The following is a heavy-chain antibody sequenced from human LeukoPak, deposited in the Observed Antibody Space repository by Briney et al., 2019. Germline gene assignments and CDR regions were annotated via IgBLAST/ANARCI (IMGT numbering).Heavy chain of an antibody. CDR2: ISSDGSDK. D-gene: IGHD6-19*01. Sequence: PGGSLRLSCAASGFTFSNYGMHWVRQAPGKGLDWVAVISSDGSDKYCADSVKGRFTISRDNSKNTLYLQMNSLRAEDTAMYYCAKSIVVTGTSYFDYWGQGALVTVSS. CDR3: AKSIVVTGTSYFDY. CDR1: GFTFSNYG. V-gene: IGHV3-30*18. J-gene: IGHJ4*02.